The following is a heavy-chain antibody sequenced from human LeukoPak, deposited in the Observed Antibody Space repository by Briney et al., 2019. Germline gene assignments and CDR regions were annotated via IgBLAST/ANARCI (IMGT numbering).Heavy chain of an antibody. CDR2: INQDGSDK. CDR3: ARATRSVDY. Sequence: VGSLTLSSAASGFTFTTFWMSWVRQAPGRGLEWVAIINQDGSDKVYVDSVKGRFTISRDNPKNSLFLQLNSLRAEDTAVYYCARATRSVDYWGQGTLVTVSS. J-gene: IGHJ4*02. CDR1: GFTFTTFW. V-gene: IGHV3-7*04.